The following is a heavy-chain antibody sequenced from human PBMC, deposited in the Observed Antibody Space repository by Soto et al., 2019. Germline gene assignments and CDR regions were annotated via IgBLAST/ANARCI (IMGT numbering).Heavy chain of an antibody. J-gene: IGHJ4*02. CDR2: ISGRGANT. Sequence: EVQLLESGGGLVQPGGSLRLSCAASGFTFSSIAMSWVRQAPGKGLEWVSAISGRGANTYYADSVMGRFTISRDASKNTLCLQMNSLRAEDTAKFYCVMTQRLGVGQQLGWGQGTLVTVSS. CDR1: GFTFSSIA. V-gene: IGHV3-23*01. D-gene: IGHD6-13*01. CDR3: VMTQRLGVGQQLG.